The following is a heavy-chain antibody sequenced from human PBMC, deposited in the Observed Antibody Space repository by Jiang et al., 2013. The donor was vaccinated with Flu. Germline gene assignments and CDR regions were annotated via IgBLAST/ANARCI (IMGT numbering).Heavy chain of an antibody. D-gene: IGHD2-2*01. CDR1: GGSISSNSYY. Sequence: LLKPSETLSLTCTVSGGSISSNSYYWGWIRQPPGKGLEWIGSFYSSGTTYYNPSLNSRVTISVDTSKTQFSLKLSSVTAADTAVYYCARLLHWAIVVVPGRVSMDVWGQGTTVTVSS. V-gene: IGHV4-39*01. CDR3: ARLLHWAIVVVPGRVSMDV. CDR2: FYSSGTT. J-gene: IGHJ6*02.